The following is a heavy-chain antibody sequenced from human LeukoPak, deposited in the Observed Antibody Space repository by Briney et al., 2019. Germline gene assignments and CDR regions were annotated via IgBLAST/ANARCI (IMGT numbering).Heavy chain of an antibody. D-gene: IGHD5-12*01. CDR2: ISYDGSNK. Sequence: GGSLRLSCAASGFTFSSYAMHWVRQAPGKGLEWVAVISYDGSNKYYADSVKGRFTISRDNSKNTLYLQMNSLRAEDTAVYYCARAEDSGYGPDAFDIWGQGTMVTVSS. J-gene: IGHJ3*02. CDR1: GFTFSSYA. CDR3: ARAEDSGYGPDAFDI. V-gene: IGHV3-30-3*01.